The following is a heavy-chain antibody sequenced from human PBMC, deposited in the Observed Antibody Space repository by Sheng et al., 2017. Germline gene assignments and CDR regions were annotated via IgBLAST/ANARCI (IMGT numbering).Heavy chain of an antibody. J-gene: IGHJ4*02. CDR2: IWYDGSNK. CDR3: ARSGHSSSSGVDY. D-gene: IGHD6-6*01. CDR1: GFTFSSYG. Sequence: QVQLVESGGGVVQPGRSLRLSCAASGFTFSSYGMHWVRQAPGKGLEWVAVIWYDGSNKYYADSVKGRFTISRDNSKNTLYLQMNSLRAEDTAVYYCARSGHSSSSGVDYWGQGTLVTVSS. V-gene: IGHV3-33*01.